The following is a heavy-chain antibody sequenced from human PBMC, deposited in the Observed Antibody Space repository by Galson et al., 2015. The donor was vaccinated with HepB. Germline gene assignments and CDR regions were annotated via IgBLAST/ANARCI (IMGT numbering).Heavy chain of an antibody. V-gene: IGHV3-30-3*01. D-gene: IGHD3-16*01. CDR1: GFTFNTSS. Sequence: SLRLSCAASGFTFNTSSMHWVRQAPGKGLEWVALISFDAINKKCADSVKGRFTISRDTSKNTLYLQANSLKPEDTAVYYCATGGSGTTLDCWGQGALVTVSP. J-gene: IGHJ4*02. CDR2: ISFDAINK. CDR3: ATGGSGTTLDC.